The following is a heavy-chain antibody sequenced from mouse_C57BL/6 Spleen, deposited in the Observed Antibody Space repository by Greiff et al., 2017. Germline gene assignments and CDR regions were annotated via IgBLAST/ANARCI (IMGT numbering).Heavy chain of an antibody. CDR1: GFSFNTYA. D-gene: IGHD6-5*01. V-gene: IGHV10-1*01. Sequence: EVKLVESGGGLVQPKGSLKLSCAASGFSFNTYAMNWVRQAPGKGLEWVARIRSKSNNYATYYADSVKDRFTISRDDSESMLYLQMNNLKTEDTAMYYCVRHPYYFDVWGTGTTVTVSS. CDR3: VRHPYYFDV. J-gene: IGHJ1*03. CDR2: IRSKSNNYAT.